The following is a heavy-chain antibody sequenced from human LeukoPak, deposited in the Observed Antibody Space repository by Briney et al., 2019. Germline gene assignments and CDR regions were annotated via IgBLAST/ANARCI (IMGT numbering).Heavy chain of an antibody. D-gene: IGHD2-15*01. J-gene: IGHJ4*02. CDR3: ARGRYCSGGTCYFDY. CDR1: GFSFSSYL. V-gene: IGHV3-74*01. CDR2: INSDGTTT. Sequence: GGSLGLSXAASGFSFSSYLMHWVRQAPGKGLVWVSRINSDGTTTTYADSVKGRFTVSRDNAKNTLYLQMNSLRAEDTAVYYCARGRYCSGGTCYFDYWGQGALVTVSS.